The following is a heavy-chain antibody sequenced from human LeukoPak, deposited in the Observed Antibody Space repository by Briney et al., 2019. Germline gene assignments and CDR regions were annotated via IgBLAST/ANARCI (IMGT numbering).Heavy chain of an antibody. CDR2: ISYDGNSE. CDR1: GFTFSTYA. CDR3: ARGGYCGGDCYYYYYGMDV. V-gene: IGHV3-30*04. Sequence: PGGSLRLSCAASGFTFSTYAMHWVRQAPGKGLEWVAVISYDGNSEYYADSVKGRFTVSRDNSKNTLYIQMNSLRAEDTAVYYCARGGYCGGDCYYYYYGMDVWGQGTTVTVSS. D-gene: IGHD2-21*02. J-gene: IGHJ6*02.